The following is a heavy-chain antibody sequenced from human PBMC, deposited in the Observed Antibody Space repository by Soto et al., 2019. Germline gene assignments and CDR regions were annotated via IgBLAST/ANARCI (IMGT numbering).Heavy chain of an antibody. Sequence: EVHVVESGGGLVQPGGSLTLSCSASGFTFNSHVMHWVRQAPGKGLEFVSAITGNGRETFSADSVKGRFAISRDNSKNTMYLQMSSLRVEDTAVYYCVKEGYSRKSDLDYWGQGTLVTVSS. CDR2: ITGNGRET. V-gene: IGHV3-64D*08. CDR3: VKEGYSRKSDLDY. J-gene: IGHJ4*02. CDR1: GFTFNSHV. D-gene: IGHD5-12*01.